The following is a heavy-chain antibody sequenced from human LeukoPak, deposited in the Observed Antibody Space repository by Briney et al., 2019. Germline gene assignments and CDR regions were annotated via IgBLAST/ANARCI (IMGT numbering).Heavy chain of an antibody. CDR3: ARDLRVGATNWFDP. V-gene: IGHV1-69*05. D-gene: IGHD1-26*01. CDR2: IIPIFGTA. J-gene: IGHJ5*02. CDR1: GATFSSYA. Sequence: GSSVKVSCKASGATFSSYAISWVRQAPGQGLAWMGRIIPIFGTANYAQKFQGRVTITTDESTSTAYMELSSLRSEDTAVYYCARDLRVGATNWFDPWGQGTLVTVSS.